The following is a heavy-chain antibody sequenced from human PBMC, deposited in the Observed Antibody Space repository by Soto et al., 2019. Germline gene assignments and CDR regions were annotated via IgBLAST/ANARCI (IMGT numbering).Heavy chain of an antibody. CDR1: GFTFSSYA. J-gene: IGHJ5*02. Sequence: GGSLRLSCTGSGFTFSSYAMHWVRLAPGKGLEWEAVVSYDGSIENYADSVRGRFTISRDNSKNTVFLQMNSLRVEDTAVYYCAKDLYYYDFSLDDSWGQGTLVTVSS. V-gene: IGHV3-30*04. CDR3: AKDLYYYDFSLDDS. CDR2: VSYDGSIE. D-gene: IGHD3-16*01.